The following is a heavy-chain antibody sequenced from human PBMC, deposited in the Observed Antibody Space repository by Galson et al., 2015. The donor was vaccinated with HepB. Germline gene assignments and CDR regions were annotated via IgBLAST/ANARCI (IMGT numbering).Heavy chain of an antibody. CDR1: GYTFTSYA. CDR3: ARDYSSGWRGHGDYFDY. CDR2: INAGNGNT. Sequence: SVKVSCKASGYTFTSYAMHWVRQAPGQRLEWMGWINAGNGNTKYSQKFQGRVTITRDTSASTAYMELSSLRSEDTAVYYCARDYSSGWRGHGDYFDYWGQGTLVTVSS. V-gene: IGHV1-3*01. J-gene: IGHJ4*02. D-gene: IGHD6-19*01.